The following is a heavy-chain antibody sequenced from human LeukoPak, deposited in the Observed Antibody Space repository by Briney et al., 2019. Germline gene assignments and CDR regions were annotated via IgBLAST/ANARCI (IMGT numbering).Heavy chain of an antibody. D-gene: IGHD5-12*01. Sequence: GGSLRLSCAASGFTFSSHAMSWVRQAPGKGLEWGSVISGSGRSTYYADSVKGRFTISRDNSKDTLYLQMNSLRAEDTALYYCAQDYSGYDLSAGYWGQGTLVTVSS. CDR1: GFTFSSHA. CDR3: AQDYSGYDLSAGY. V-gene: IGHV3-23*01. CDR2: ISGSGRST. J-gene: IGHJ4*02.